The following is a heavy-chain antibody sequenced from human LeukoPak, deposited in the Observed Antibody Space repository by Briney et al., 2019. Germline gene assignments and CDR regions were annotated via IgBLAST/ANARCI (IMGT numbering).Heavy chain of an antibody. CDR3: ARGRRGLWFGETPYYFDY. J-gene: IGHJ4*02. D-gene: IGHD3-10*01. CDR1: GYTFTSYG. V-gene: IGHV1-69*13. CDR2: IIPIFGTA. Sequence: GASVKVSCKASGYTFTSYGISWVRQAPGQGLEWMGGIIPIFGTANYAQKFQGRVTITADESTSTAYMELSSLRSEDTAVYYCARGRRGLWFGETPYYFDYWGQGTLVTVSS.